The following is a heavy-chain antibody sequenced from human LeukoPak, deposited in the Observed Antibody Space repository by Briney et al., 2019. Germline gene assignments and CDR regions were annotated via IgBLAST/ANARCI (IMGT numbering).Heavy chain of an antibody. CDR3: AKRPHGFDV. CDR1: GFTISSYA. J-gene: IGHJ3*01. CDR2: IGINGGST. Sequence: GGSLRLSCAASGFTISSYAMSWVRQAPGKGLEWVSGIGINGGSTYYADFVKGRFIISRDNSKNTLYLQKNSLSAEDTDLYYCAKRPHGFDVWGQGTKVTVSS. V-gene: IGHV3-23*01.